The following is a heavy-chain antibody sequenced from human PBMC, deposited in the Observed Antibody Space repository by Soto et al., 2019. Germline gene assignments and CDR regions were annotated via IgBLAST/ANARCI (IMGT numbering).Heavy chain of an antibody. Sequence: GGSLRLSCAASGFTFSSYGMRWVRQAPGKGLEWVAVISYDGSNKYYADSVKGRFTISRDNSKNTLYLQMNSLRAEDTAVYYCAKGKDYGDYVFSYYFDYWGQGTLVTVSS. D-gene: IGHD4-17*01. J-gene: IGHJ4*02. CDR3: AKGKDYGDYVFSYYFDY. CDR2: ISYDGSNK. CDR1: GFTFSSYG. V-gene: IGHV3-30*18.